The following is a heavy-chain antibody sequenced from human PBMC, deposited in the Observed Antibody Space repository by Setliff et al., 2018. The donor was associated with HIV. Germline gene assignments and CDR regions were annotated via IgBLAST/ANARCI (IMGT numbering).Heavy chain of an antibody. Sequence: KPSETLSLTCAVSGASISNYHWSWIRQTPGKGLEWIGSIYTSGTTNYNPSLEGRITTSVDLSKNHFSLNLHSVTAADPAVYYCAIGDEYPGVFQSWGQGKVVTVSS. V-gene: IGHV4-4*09. CDR2: IYTSGTT. J-gene: IGHJ5*02. D-gene: IGHD2-2*01. CDR1: GASISNYH. CDR3: AIGDEYPGVFQS.